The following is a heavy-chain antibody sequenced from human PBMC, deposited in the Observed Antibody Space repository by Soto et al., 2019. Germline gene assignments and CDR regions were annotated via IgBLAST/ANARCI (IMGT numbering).Heavy chain of an antibody. Sequence: QVQLQESGPGLVKPSGTLSLTCAVSGDSISSANWWRWVRQPPGKGLGWIGEIYHSGSTNYNPPLSRRVTLSVDKAKNQFSLKVNSVTAADTAIYYCARDRKPGIDYWGQGTLVTVSS. V-gene: IGHV4-4*02. CDR1: GDSISSANW. CDR3: ARDRKPGIDY. D-gene: IGHD3-10*01. J-gene: IGHJ4*02. CDR2: IYHSGST.